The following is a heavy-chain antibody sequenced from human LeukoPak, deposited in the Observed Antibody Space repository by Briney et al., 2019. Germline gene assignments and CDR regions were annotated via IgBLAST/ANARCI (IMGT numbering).Heavy chain of an antibody. CDR1: GGSISSNSYY. V-gene: IGHV4-39*07. Sequence: PSETLSLTCTISGGSISSNSYYWGWIRQPPGKGLEWIGSIYYSGSTYYNPSLKSRVTISVDTSKNQFSLKLSSVTAADTAVYYCARDLNYDISWFDPWGQGTLVTVSS. J-gene: IGHJ5*02. D-gene: IGHD3-9*01. CDR2: IYYSGST. CDR3: ARDLNYDISWFDP.